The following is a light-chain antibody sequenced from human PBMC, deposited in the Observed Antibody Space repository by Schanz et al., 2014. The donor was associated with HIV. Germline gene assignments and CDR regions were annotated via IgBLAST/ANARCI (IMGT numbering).Light chain of an antibody. CDR2: GAS. CDR1: QTVSKN. CDR3: QQYNNWPSA. J-gene: IGKJ5*01. Sequence: EIVMTQSPGTLSVSPGERATLSCRASQTVSKNLAWYQQKPGQAPRLLIYGASTRVTGIPARFSGSGSGTEFTLTISSLQSEDFAVYYCQQYNNWPSAFGQGTRLEIK. V-gene: IGKV3-15*01.